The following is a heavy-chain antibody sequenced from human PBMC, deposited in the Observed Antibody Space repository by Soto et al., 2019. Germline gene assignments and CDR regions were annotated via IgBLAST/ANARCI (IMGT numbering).Heavy chain of an antibody. CDR1: GASMSSHY. J-gene: IGHJ4*02. CDR2: ISYSGST. CDR3: ARADPDASVGY. Sequence: SETLSLTCTVSGASMSSHYWTWLRQSPGKGLEWIGYISYSGSTYYNPSHKSRVTISADTSRNQFSLQLSAVISADTAVYYCARADPDASVGYWGQGTLVTVSS. V-gene: IGHV4-59*11. D-gene: IGHD3-16*01.